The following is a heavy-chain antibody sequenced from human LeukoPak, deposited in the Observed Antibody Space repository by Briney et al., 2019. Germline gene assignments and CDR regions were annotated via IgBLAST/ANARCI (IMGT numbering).Heavy chain of an antibody. D-gene: IGHD6-19*01. V-gene: IGHV3-21*01. CDR1: GFTFSSYS. Sequence: PGGSLRLSCAASGFTFSSYSMNWVRQAPGKGLEWVSSISSSSSYIYYADSVKGRFTISRDNAKNSLYLQMNSLRAEDTAVYYCASIGEQWLVPRAYWYFDLWGRGTLVTVSS. J-gene: IGHJ2*01. CDR2: ISSSSSYI. CDR3: ASIGEQWLVPRAYWYFDL.